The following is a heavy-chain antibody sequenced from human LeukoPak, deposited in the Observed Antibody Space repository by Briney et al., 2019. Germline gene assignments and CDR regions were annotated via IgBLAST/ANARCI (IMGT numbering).Heavy chain of an antibody. V-gene: IGHV6-1*01. CDR1: GDSVSSKNGA. Sequence: SQTLSLTCVVSGDSVSSKNGAWNWIRQSPSRGLEWLGRTYYRSKWYNDYAESMEGRTTISQDTSKNQYSLHLNSVTPDDTAVYYCARDFGTTGWHTFDYWGQGTLVTVSS. CDR2: TYYRSKWYN. CDR3: ARDFGTTGWHTFDY. J-gene: IGHJ4*02. D-gene: IGHD6-19*01.